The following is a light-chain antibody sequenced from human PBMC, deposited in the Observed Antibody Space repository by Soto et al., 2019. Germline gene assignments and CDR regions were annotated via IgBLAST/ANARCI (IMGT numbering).Light chain of an antibody. V-gene: IGLV2-8*01. CDR1: SSDIGAYIY. J-gene: IGLJ1*01. CDR3: SSYAGSNSFV. Sequence: QSALTQPPSASGSPGQSVTISCTGTSSDIGAYIYVSWYQQHPGKAPKLMISEVSRRPSGVPGRCSGSKSGNTASLTVSGLQADDGAHYYCSSYAGSNSFVFGTGTKVTV. CDR2: EVS.